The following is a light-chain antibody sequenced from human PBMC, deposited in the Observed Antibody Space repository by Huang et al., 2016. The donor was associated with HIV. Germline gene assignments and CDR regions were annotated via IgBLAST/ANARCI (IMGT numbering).Light chain of an antibody. Sequence: QLTQSPPSLSASVGDTVIISCRASQDIGTSLAWYQQKPGRAPKLLISAAATLQTGVPSRFSGDSSGTDFTLIITGLQPEDFATYYCQQLHSYPITFGQGTRLDI. V-gene: IGKV1-9*01. CDR2: AAA. CDR3: QQLHSYPIT. CDR1: QDIGTS. J-gene: IGKJ5*01.